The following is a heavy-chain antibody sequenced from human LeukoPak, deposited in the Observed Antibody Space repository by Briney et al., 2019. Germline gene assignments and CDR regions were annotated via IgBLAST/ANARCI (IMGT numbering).Heavy chain of an antibody. CDR2: MSGSGYHTYYADSDKT. CDR1: GFAFNNYA. Sequence: PGGSLRLSCAASGFAFNNYAMSWVRQGPGKRLEWVSAMSGSGYHTYYADSDKTYYADSVKGWFTISRGNSKSTVYLHMNNLRLEDTAIYYCAKGAAIDHWGQGTLVTVSS. CDR3: AKGAAIDH. V-gene: IGHV3-23*01. J-gene: IGHJ4*02.